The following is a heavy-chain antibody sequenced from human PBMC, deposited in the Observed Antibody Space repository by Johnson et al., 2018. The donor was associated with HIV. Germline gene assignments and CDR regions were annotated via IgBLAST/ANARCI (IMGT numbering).Heavy chain of an antibody. CDR1: GFTFSSYG. CDR2: IWYDGSNK. D-gene: IGHD2-2*01. Sequence: QVQLVESGGGVVQPGRSLRLSCAASGFTFSSYGMNWVRQAPGKGLEWVAVIWYDGSNKYYADSVKGRFTISRDNSKNTLYLQMNSLRAEDTAVYYCAKDQASSLNAFDIWGQGTMVTVSS. V-gene: IGHV3-33*06. J-gene: IGHJ3*02. CDR3: AKDQASSLNAFDI.